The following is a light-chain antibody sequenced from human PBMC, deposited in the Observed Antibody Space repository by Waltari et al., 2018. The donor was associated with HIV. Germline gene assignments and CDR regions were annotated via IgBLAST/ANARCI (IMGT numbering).Light chain of an antibody. CDR2: DVS. V-gene: IGLV2-23*02. CDR3: CSDAGGSTLL. CDR1: SSDVGAYKY. Sequence: QSALTQPASVSGSPGQSITISCTGTSSDVGAYKYVSWYQHHPGKAPKGIFYDVSERPAGVSERVSGSRSGNTACLTISGLQAEDEADYYCCSDAGGSTLLFGGGTKLTVL. J-gene: IGLJ2*01.